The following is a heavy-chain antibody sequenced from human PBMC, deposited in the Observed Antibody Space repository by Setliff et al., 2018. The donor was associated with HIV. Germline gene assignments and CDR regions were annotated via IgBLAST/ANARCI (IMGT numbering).Heavy chain of an antibody. CDR3: ARGTKLVWGRWFDP. CDR1: GGSFSGYF. Sequence: PSETLSLTCAVYGGSFSGYFWSWIRQSPRKRLEWIGELNDSGSTNYNPPLKSRVTISIDTSKNQFSLRLSSVTAAGTAVYYCARGTKLVWGRWFDPWGQGTLVTVSS. D-gene: IGHD6-6*01. V-gene: IGHV4-34*01. J-gene: IGHJ5*02. CDR2: LNDSGST.